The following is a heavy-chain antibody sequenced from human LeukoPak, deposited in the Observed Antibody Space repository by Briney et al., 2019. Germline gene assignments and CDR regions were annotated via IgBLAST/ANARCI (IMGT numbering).Heavy chain of an antibody. CDR3: ARKYCSSTSCYLPWGYYYYGMDV. V-gene: IGHV1-8*01. Sequence: ASVKVSCKASGYTFTSYDINWVRQATGQGLEWMGWMNPNSGNTGYAQKFQGRVTMTRNTSISTAYMELSSLRSEDTAAYYCARKYCSSTSCYLPWGYYYYGMDVWGQGTTVTVSS. CDR1: GYTFTSYD. CDR2: MNPNSGNT. D-gene: IGHD2-2*01. J-gene: IGHJ6*02.